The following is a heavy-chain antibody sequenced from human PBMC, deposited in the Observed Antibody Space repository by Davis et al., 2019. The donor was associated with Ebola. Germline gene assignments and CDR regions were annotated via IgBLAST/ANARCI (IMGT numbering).Heavy chain of an antibody. D-gene: IGHD2-2*01. V-gene: IGHV4-59*01. J-gene: IGHJ2*01. CDR1: GGSSSSYY. CDR2: IYYSGST. CDR3: AREDIVVVPAASKRYFDL. Sequence: PSETLSLTCTVSGGSSSSYYWSWIRQPPGKGLEWIGYIYYSGSTNYNPSLKSRVTISVDTSKNQFSLKLSSVTAADTAVYYCAREDIVVVPAASKRYFDLWGRGTLVTVSS.